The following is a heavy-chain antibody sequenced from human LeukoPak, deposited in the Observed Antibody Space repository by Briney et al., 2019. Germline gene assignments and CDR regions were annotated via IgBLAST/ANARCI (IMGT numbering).Heavy chain of an antibody. CDR1: GGSISSSSYY. D-gene: IGHD2-2*01. CDR3: ARDRYCSSTSCWAFDP. J-gene: IGHJ5*02. Sequence: SETLSLTCTVSGGSISSSSYYWGWIRQPPGKGLEWIGSIYYSGSTYYNPSLKSRATISVDTSKNQFSLKLSSVTAADTAVYYCARDRYCSSTSCWAFDPWGQGTLVTVSS. V-gene: IGHV4-39*07. CDR2: IYYSGST.